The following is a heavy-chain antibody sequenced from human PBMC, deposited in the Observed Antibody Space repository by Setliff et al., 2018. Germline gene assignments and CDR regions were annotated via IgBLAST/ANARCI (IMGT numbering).Heavy chain of an antibody. CDR1: GYSFTSYW. CDR2: IYPGDSDT. CDR3: ASTLYYYDSSGYGAFDI. J-gene: IGHJ3*02. Sequence: PGESLKISCKGSGYSFTSYWIGWVRQMLGKGLEWMGIIYPGDSDTRYSPSFQGQVTISADKSISTAYLQWSSLKASDTAMYYCASTLYYYDSSGYGAFDIWGQGTMVTVSS. D-gene: IGHD3-22*01. V-gene: IGHV5-51*01.